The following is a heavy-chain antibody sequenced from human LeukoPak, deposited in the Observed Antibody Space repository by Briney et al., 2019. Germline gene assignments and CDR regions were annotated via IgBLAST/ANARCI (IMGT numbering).Heavy chain of an antibody. J-gene: IGHJ5*02. CDR3: AKGSGWTGDWFDP. CDR1: GFTFSSYG. V-gene: IGHV3-30*02. CDR2: IRSDGSNK. D-gene: IGHD6-19*01. Sequence: GGSLRLSCAGSGFTFSSYGMHWVRQAPGKGLEWMAFIRSDGSNKYYADSVKGRFTISRDNSKNPLYLQMNSLRAEDTAVYYCAKGSGWTGDWFDPWGQGNLVTVSS.